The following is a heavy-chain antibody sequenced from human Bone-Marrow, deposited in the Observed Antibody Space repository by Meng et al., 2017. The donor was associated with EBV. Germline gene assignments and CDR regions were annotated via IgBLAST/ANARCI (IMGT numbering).Heavy chain of an antibody. CDR1: GGTFSSYA. Sequence: QVQLVQSGAEVKKPGSSVKVSCKASGGTFSSYAISWVRQAPGQGLEWMGGIIPIFGTANYAQKFQGRVTITADKSTSTAYMELSSLRSEDTAVYYCARANLKNIVVVPAAINYFDYWGQGTLVTVSS. CDR2: IIPIFGTA. V-gene: IGHV1-69*06. CDR3: ARANLKNIVVVPAAINYFDY. D-gene: IGHD2-2*02. J-gene: IGHJ4*02.